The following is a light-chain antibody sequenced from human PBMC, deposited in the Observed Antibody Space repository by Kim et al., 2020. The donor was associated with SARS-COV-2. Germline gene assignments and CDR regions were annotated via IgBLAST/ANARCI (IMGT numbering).Light chain of an antibody. CDR3: QQYKNWPPIT. CDR1: QSVSTD. V-gene: IGKV3D-15*01. Sequence: SPGERAPLSCRASQSVSTDLAWYQQKSGQAPRLLIYGASTRATGIPARFSGSGSGTEFTLTISGLQSEDLAVYYCQQYKNWPPITFGQGTRLEIK. J-gene: IGKJ5*01. CDR2: GAS.